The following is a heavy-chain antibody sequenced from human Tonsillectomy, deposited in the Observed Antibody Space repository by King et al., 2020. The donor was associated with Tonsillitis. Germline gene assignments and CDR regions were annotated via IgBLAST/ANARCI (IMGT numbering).Heavy chain of an antibody. V-gene: IGHV3-21*01. J-gene: IGHJ3*01. CDR2: IDSSSSYI. CDR1: GFPFSNYI. CDR3: ARDNSRYGDYVNAFDV. D-gene: IGHD4-17*01. Sequence: VQLVESGGGLVKPGGPLRLSCAASGFPFSNYIMNWVRRAPPKGLEWVASIDSSSSYIYYAGSVKGRFTISRDDAKNSLYLILNSLRAGDTAVYYCARDNSRYGDYVNAFDVWGQGTGVTVSS.